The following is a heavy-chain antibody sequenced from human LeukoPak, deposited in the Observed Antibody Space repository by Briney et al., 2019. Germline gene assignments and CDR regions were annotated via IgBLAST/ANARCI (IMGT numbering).Heavy chain of an antibody. CDR3: VSIRTKSQYYYDSSGYRYAFDI. J-gene: IGHJ3*02. D-gene: IGHD3-22*01. V-gene: IGHV4-39*07. Sequence: PSETLSLTCTVSGDSISRTNYYWVWIRQPPGKGLEWIGTIFNNGGTYYNPSLKSRVTISVDTSKNQFSLKLSSVTAADTAVYYCVSIRTKSQYYYDSSGYRYAFDIWGQGTMVTVSS. CDR2: IFNNGGT. CDR1: GDSISRTNYY.